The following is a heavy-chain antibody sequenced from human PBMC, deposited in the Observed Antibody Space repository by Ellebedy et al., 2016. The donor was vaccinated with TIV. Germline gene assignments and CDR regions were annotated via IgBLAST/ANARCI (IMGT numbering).Heavy chain of an antibody. CDR3: ARPIDSTDWFDALDV. CDR2: IHPGDSET. CDR1: GYSFSSYW. J-gene: IGHJ3*01. V-gene: IGHV5-51*01. D-gene: IGHD3-9*01. Sequence: GESLKISCKGSGYSFSSYWIGWVRQMPGKGLEWMGTIHPGDSETSYSPSFQGQVTISVDKSISTTYLEWSGLKASDTAMYYCARPIDSTDWFDALDVWGQGTMVTVS.